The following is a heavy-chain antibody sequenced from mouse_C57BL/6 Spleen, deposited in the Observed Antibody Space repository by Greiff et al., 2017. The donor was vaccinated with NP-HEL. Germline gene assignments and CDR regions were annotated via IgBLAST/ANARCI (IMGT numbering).Heavy chain of an antibody. V-gene: IGHV5-4*01. CDR2: ISDGGSYT. D-gene: IGHD5-1*01. CDR3: ARDWSNYAMDY. Sequence: EVQRVESGGGLVKPGGSLKLSCAASGFTFSSYAMSWVRQTPEKRLEWVATISDGGSYTYYPDNVKGRFTISRDNAKNNLYLQMSHLKSEDTAMYYCARDWSNYAMDYWGQGTSVTVSS. CDR1: GFTFSSYA. J-gene: IGHJ4*01.